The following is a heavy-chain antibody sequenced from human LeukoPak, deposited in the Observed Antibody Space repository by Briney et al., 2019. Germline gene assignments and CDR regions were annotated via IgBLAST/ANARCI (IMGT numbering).Heavy chain of an antibody. CDR2: IYYSGTT. D-gene: IGHD3-22*01. CDR3: ARLLDNDSSGDPDTFDM. J-gene: IGHJ3*02. CDR1: AGSMRSHY. Sequence: SETLSLTCTVSAGSMRSHYWSWIRQPPGKGQEWMGFIYYSGTTRYKPSLQSRVTISADTSKNQFPLKLTSVTAADTAVYYCARLLDNDSSGDPDTFDMWGQGTMVTVSS. V-gene: IGHV4-59*11.